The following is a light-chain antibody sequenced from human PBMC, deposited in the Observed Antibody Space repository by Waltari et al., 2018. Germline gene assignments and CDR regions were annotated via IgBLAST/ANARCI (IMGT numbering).Light chain of an antibody. CDR2: DVT. V-gene: IGLV2-23*02. J-gene: IGLJ3*02. CDR3: CSYAGSRTWV. Sequence: QSALTQPASVSGSPGQSISISCPGTSSDIGTFNFFSWYLQHPGKAPKLLIYDVTQRPSGVSNRFSGSKSGNTASLTISGLQAEDEGDYYCCSYAGSRTWVFGGGSKLTVL. CDR1: SSDIGTFNF.